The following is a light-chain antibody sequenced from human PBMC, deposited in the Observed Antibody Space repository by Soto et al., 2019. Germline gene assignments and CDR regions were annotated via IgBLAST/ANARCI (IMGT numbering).Light chain of an antibody. J-gene: IGLJ2*01. CDR2: RNS. V-gene: IGLV1-47*01. CDR1: SSNIGSNY. CDR3: AAWDDSLSGVV. Sequence: QSVLTQPPSASGTPGQRVTISCSGSSSNIGSNYVYWYQQLPGTAPKLLIYRNSQRPSGVPDRFSGSKSGTSASLAISGLQSEDEADYYCAAWDDSLSGVVFGGGTKVTVL.